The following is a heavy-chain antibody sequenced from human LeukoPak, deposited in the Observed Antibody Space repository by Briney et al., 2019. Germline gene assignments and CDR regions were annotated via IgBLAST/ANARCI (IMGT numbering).Heavy chain of an antibody. V-gene: IGHV5-51*01. CDR2: IYPGESDT. D-gene: IGHD4-23*01. Sequence: GESVKISCKGSGYSFTSYWIGWVRQMPGKGLEWMGIIYPGESDTRYSPSFQGQVTISADKSISTAYLQWSSLKASDTAMYYCARHDAGFDLRDTGGNSGGPVDYWGQGTLVTVSS. CDR3: ARHDAGFDLRDTGGNSGGPVDY. CDR1: GYSFTSYW. J-gene: IGHJ4*02.